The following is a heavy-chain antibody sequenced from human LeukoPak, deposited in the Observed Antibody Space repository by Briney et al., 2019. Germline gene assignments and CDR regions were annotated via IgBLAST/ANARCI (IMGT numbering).Heavy chain of an antibody. CDR3: AQLSSDDSSGYYWSLFDY. J-gene: IGHJ4*02. D-gene: IGHD3-22*01. CDR1: GFTFSSYG. V-gene: IGHV3-23*01. CDR2: ITGSGGYT. Sequence: GGSLRLSCAASGFTFSSYGMSWVRQAPGKVLEWISSITGSGGYTYYGDSVKGRFTISRDNSKNTLYLQMNSLRPEDTAVYYCAQLSSDDSSGYYWSLFDYWGQGTLVSVSS.